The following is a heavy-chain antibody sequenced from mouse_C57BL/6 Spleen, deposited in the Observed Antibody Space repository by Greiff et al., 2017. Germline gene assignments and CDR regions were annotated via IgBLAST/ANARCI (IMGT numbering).Heavy chain of an antibody. CDR3: ARRAGDTTVDWYFDV. Sequence: EVMLVESGGGLVQPGESLKLSCESNEYEFPSHDMSWVRKTPEKRLELVAAINSDGGSTYYPDTMERRFIISRDNTKKTLYLQMSSLRSEDTALYYCARRAGDTTVDWYFDVWGTGTTVTVSS. D-gene: IGHD1-1*01. CDR2: INSDGGST. V-gene: IGHV5-2*01. CDR1: EYEFPSHD. J-gene: IGHJ1*03.